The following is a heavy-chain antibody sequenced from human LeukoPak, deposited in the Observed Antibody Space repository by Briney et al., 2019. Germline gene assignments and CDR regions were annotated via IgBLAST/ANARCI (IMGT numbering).Heavy chain of an antibody. CDR2: IYYSGST. V-gene: IGHV4-39*01. Sequence: SETLSLTCSVSGGSISRSSYYWGWIRQPPGKGLEWIGSIYYSGSTYYNPSLKSRVTISVDTSKNQFSLKLSSVTAADTAVYYCARLVVPAAMSPKGLYYFDYWGQGTLVTVSS. CDR1: GGSISRSSYY. D-gene: IGHD2-2*01. J-gene: IGHJ4*02. CDR3: ARLVVPAAMSPKGLYYFDY.